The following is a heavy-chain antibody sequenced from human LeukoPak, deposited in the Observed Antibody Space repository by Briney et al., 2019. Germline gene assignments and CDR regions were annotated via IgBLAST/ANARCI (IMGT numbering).Heavy chain of an antibody. CDR2: ISAYNGNT. J-gene: IGHJ4*02. V-gene: IGHV1-18*01. D-gene: IGHD3-3*01. CDR3: ARCRRDYAFWSGYLTFDY. Sequence: ASVKVSCKASGYTFTSYGISWVRQAPGQGLEWMGWISAYNGNTNYAQKLQGRVTMTTDTSTSTAYKELRSLRSDDTAVYYCARCRRDYAFWSGYLTFDYWGQRTLVTVSS. CDR1: GYTFTSYG.